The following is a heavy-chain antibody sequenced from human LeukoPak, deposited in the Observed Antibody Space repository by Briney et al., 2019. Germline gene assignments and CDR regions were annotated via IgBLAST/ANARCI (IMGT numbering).Heavy chain of an antibody. J-gene: IGHJ4*02. D-gene: IGHD6-13*01. CDR2: INHSGNT. CDR1: GGSIRSYY. Sequence: SETLSLTCTVSGGSIRSYYWSWIRQPPGKALEWVGEINHSGNTNYNPSLKSRVTISVDTSKNQFSLKLSSVTAADTAVYYCPPGWAAVDAYWGQGTLVTVSS. CDR3: PPGWAAVDAY. V-gene: IGHV4-34*01.